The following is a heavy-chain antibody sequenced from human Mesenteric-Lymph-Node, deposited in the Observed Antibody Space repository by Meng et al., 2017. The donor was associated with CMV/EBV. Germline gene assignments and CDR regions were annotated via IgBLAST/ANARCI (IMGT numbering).Heavy chain of an antibody. V-gene: IGHV4-39*07. Sequence: SETLSLTCTVSGGSIRSGSYFWAWIRQPPGKGLEWIGSKYYSGRFFYNPSLMTRITIAVDTSKSQFSLKMTSMTAADTAVYYCARIGADDNWSAYYAIDLWGQGTLVTVSS. CDR1: GGSIRSGSYF. CDR3: ARIGADDNWSAYYAIDL. CDR2: KYYSGRF. J-gene: IGHJ5*02. D-gene: IGHD3-3*01.